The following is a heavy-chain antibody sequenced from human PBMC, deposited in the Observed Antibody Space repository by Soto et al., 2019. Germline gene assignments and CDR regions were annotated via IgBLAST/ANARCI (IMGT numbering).Heavy chain of an antibody. CDR3: AGQWLEVSYYYYGMDV. J-gene: IGHJ6*02. CDR1: GFTFSSYW. D-gene: IGHD6-19*01. CDR2: IKQDGSEK. V-gene: IGHV3-7*03. Sequence: HPGGSLRLSCAASGFTFSSYWMSWVRQAPGKGLEWVANIKQDGSEKYYVDSVKGRFTISRDNAKNSLYLQMNSLRAEDTAVYYCAGQWLEVSYYYYGMDVWGQGTTFTVSS.